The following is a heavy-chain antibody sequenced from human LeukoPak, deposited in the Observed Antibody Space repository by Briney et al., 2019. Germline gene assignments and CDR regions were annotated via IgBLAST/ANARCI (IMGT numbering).Heavy chain of an antibody. J-gene: IGHJ6*03. Sequence: GGSLRLSCAASGFTFDDYTMHWVRQAPGKGLEWVSLISWDGGSTYYADSVKGRFTISRDNSKNSLYLQMNSLRTEDTALYYCASREIFDDYYYYYMDVWGKGTTVTVSS. D-gene: IGHD1-26*01. CDR1: GFTFDDYT. V-gene: IGHV3-43*01. CDR2: ISWDGGST. CDR3: ASREIFDDYYYYYMDV.